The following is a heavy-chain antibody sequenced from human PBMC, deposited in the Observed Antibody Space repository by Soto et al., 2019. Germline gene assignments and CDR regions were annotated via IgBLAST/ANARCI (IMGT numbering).Heavy chain of an antibody. J-gene: IGHJ6*02. D-gene: IGHD2-21*02. V-gene: IGHV4-59*01. CDR3: ARHLWGYCGTDCYPLDV. CDR2: LYNAGST. CDR1: SGSISRYD. Sequence: QVRLQESGRGLVKPSETLSLTCTVSSGSISRYDWSWIRQPPGKGLEWIGYLYNAGSTIYNPSLNSRVTISVDMSQNQLSLKLNYVTAADTAVYYCARHLWGYCGTDCYPLDVWGQGTTVIVSS.